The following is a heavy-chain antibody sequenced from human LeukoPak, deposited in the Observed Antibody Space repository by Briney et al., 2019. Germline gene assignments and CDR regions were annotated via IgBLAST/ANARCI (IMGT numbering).Heavy chain of an antibody. J-gene: IGHJ4*02. CDR3: AKGNIGYYYDY. CDR1: GFTFSNYA. CDR2: ISGSGSNT. D-gene: IGHD3-22*01. V-gene: IGHV3-23*01. Sequence: GGSLRLSCAASGFTFSNYAMTWVRQAPGKGLEWVSAISGSGSNTYYADSVKGRVTISRDKSKNTMYLQMNSLRAEDTAVYYCAKGNIGYYYDYWGQGTLVTVSS.